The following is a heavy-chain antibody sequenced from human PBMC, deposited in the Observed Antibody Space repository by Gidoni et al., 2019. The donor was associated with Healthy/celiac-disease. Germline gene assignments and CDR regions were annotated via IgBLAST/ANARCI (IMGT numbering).Heavy chain of an antibody. Sequence: QVQLVQSGAEVKKPGASVKVSCKGSGYTFTGYYMHWVRQAPGQGLEWMGWINPNSGGTNYAQKLQGRVTMTRDTSISTAYMELSRLRSDDTAVYDCARDLHNWNYSFGYWGQGTLVTVSS. J-gene: IGHJ4*02. CDR2: INPNSGGT. CDR3: ARDLHNWNYSFGY. D-gene: IGHD1-7*01. V-gene: IGHV1-2*02. CDR1: GYTFTGYY.